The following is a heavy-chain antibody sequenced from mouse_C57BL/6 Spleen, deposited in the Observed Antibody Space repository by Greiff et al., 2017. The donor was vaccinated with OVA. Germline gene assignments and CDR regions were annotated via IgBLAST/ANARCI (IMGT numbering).Heavy chain of an antibody. Sequence: VQLQQSGAELARPGASVKLSCKASGYTFTSYGISWVKQRTGQGLEWIGELYPRSGNTYYNEKFKGKATLTADKSSSTAYMELRSLTSEDSAVYFRARGDTTVVAPYAMDYWGQGTSVTVSS. CDR3: ARGDTTVVAPYAMDY. D-gene: IGHD1-1*01. V-gene: IGHV1-81*01. CDR1: GYTFTSYG. J-gene: IGHJ4*01. CDR2: LYPRSGNT.